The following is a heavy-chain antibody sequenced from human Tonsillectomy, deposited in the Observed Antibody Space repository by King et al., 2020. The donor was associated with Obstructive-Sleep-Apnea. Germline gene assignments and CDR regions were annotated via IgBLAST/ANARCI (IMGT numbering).Heavy chain of an antibody. V-gene: IGHV4-59*08. CDR2: IYYSGST. CDR1: GGSISSYY. J-gene: IGHJ2*01. D-gene: IGHD4-17*01. Sequence: VQLQESGPGLVKPSETLSLTCTVSGGSISSYYWSWIRQPPGKGLEWIGYIYYSGSTNYNPSLKSRVTISVDTSKNQFSLKLSSVTAADTAVYYCARLRGDYGEFYWYFDLWGRGTLVTVSS. CDR3: ARLRGDYGEFYWYFDL.